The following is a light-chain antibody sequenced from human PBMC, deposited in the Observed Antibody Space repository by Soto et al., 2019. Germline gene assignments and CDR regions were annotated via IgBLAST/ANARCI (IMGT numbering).Light chain of an antibody. CDR2: GAS. CDR1: QSVSSSS. Sequence: EIVLTQSPGTLSLSPGERATLSCRASQSVSSSSLAWYQQRPGQAPRLLIYGASSRATAIPDRFSGSGSGTDFTLTISRLEPEDFAVYYCQQYVTSPYTFGQGTKLEIK. V-gene: IGKV3-20*01. J-gene: IGKJ2*01. CDR3: QQYVTSPYT.